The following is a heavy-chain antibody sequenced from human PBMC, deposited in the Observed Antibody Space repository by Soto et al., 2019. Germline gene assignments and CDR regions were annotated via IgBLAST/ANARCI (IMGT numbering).Heavy chain of an antibody. CDR1: GYKFSSYW. CDR2: IYPGDSDT. Sequence: PGESLKISCQASGYKFSSYWIAWVRQVPGQGLEWMGLIYPGDSDTKYSPSFQDQVTISADKSISTAYLQWGSLKASDTAMYYCARLGSDGSGTYLPLGFDSWGQGTLVTVSS. CDR3: ARLGSDGSGTYLPLGFDS. V-gene: IGHV5-51*01. D-gene: IGHD3-10*01. J-gene: IGHJ5*01.